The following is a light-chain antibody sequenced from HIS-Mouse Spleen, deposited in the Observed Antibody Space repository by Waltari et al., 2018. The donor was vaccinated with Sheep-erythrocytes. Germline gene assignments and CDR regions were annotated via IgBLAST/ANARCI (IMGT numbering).Light chain of an antibody. CDR3: LQDYNYPST. V-gene: IGKV1-6*01. CDR2: AAS. Sequence: IQMTQSPSSLSASIGDRVTITCRASQSISSYLNWYQQKPGKAPKLLIYAASSLQSGVPSMFSGSGSGTDFTLTISSLQPEDFATYYCLQDYNYPSTFGQGTKLEIK. CDR1: QSISSY. J-gene: IGKJ2*01.